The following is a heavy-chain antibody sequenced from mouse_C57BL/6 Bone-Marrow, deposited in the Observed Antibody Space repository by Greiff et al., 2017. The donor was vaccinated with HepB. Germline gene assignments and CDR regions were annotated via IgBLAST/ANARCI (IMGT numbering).Heavy chain of an antibody. Sequence: VQLKESGPELVKPGASVKMSCKASGYTFTDYYMHWVKQSHGKSLEWIGDIYPNNGGNGYNQKFKGKATLTVDKSSSTAYMELRSLTSEDSAVYYCSLITTVVDWYFDVWGTGTTVTVSS. CDR3: SLITTVVDWYFDV. D-gene: IGHD1-1*01. CDR1: GYTFTDYY. CDR2: IYPNNGGN. V-gene: IGHV1-34*01. J-gene: IGHJ1*03.